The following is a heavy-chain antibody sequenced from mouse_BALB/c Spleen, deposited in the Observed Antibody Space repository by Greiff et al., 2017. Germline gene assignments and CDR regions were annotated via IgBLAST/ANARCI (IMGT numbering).Heavy chain of an antibody. CDR2: INPSTGYT. D-gene: IGHD2-4*01. CDR1: GYTFTSYW. J-gene: IGHJ4*01. V-gene: IGHV1-7*01. Sequence: VKLMESGAELAKPGASVKMSCKASGYTFTSYWMHWVKQRPGQGLEWIGKINPSTGYTKYNQKFKDKATLTADKTSSTAYMQLSSLTSEDSAVYYCARSYDYDPLYYAMDYWGQGTSVTVSS. CDR3: ARSYDYDPLYYAMDY.